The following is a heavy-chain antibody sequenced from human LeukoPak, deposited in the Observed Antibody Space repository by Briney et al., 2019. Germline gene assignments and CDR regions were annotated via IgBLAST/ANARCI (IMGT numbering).Heavy chain of an antibody. CDR1: GGSISSSSYY. J-gene: IGHJ2*01. CDR2: IYYSGST. V-gene: IGHV4-39*01. Sequence: SETLSLTCTVSGGSISSSSYYWGWIRQPPGKGLEWIGSIYYSGSTHYNPSLKSRVTISVDTSKNQFSLKLSSVTAADTAVYYCARQYIVVVQSWYFDLWGRGTLVTVSS. CDR3: ARQYIVVVQSWYFDL. D-gene: IGHD2-2*01.